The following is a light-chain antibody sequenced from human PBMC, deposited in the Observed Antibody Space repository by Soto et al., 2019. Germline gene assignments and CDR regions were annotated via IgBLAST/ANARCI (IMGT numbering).Light chain of an antibody. V-gene: IGLV2-23*02. J-gene: IGLJ3*02. CDR3: SLYASTNTFM. CDR2: EAT. CDR1: SSDIGRYNL. Sequence: SCTGTSSDIGRYNLVSWYQQHPGKPPKLMIYEATKRPSGVSNRFSGSKSGNTASLTISGLQAEDEADYYCSLYASTNTFMFGGGTKLTVL.